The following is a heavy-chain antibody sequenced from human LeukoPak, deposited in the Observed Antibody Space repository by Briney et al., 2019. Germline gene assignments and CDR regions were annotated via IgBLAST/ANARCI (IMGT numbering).Heavy chain of an antibody. D-gene: IGHD4-17*01. CDR2: ISSSGSTI. J-gene: IGHJ4*02. CDR1: GFTFSDYY. V-gene: IGHV3-11*01. CDR3: ARAYDDYGDYPCDY. Sequence: GRSLRLSCAASGFTFSDYYMSWIRQAPGKGLEWVSYISSSGSTIYYADPVKGRFTISRDNAKNSLYLQMNSLRAEDTAVYYCARAYDDYGDYPCDYWGQGTLVTVSS.